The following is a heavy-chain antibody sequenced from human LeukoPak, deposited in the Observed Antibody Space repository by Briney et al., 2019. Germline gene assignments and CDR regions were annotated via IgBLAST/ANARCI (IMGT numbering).Heavy chain of an antibody. J-gene: IGHJ4*02. V-gene: IGHV3-30*18. CDR2: ISYDGSNK. CDR3: AKGHSDYGTGFDQ. CDR1: GFTFNTYG. Sequence: GGSLRLSCAASGFTFNTYGMHWVRQAPGKGLEWVAVISYDGSNKYYVDSVKGRFTISRDNSKNTLHLQMNSMRAEDTAIYYCAKGHSDYGTGFDQWGQGTLVTVSS. D-gene: IGHD4-17*01.